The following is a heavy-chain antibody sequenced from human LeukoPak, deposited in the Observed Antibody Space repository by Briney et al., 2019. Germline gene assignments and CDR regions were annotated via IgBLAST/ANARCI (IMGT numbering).Heavy chain of an antibody. CDR3: ARVGGSSGYGDYFDY. Sequence: SETLSLTCTVSGGSISSGSYYWSWIRQPAGKGLEWIGRIYTSGSTNYNPSLKSRVTISVDTSKNQFSLKLSSVTAADTAVYYCARVGGSSGYGDYFDYWRQGTLVTVSS. CDR1: GGSISSGSYY. CDR2: IYTSGST. V-gene: IGHV4-61*02. D-gene: IGHD3-22*01. J-gene: IGHJ4*02.